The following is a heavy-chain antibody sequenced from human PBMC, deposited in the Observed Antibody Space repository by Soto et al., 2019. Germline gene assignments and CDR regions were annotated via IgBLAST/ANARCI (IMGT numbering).Heavy chain of an antibody. J-gene: IGHJ4*02. Sequence: VQLVESGGGVVQPGRSLRLSCAASGFTFSDYAMHWVRQAPGKGLEWVAVVSHDGRNTHYADSVKGRFTMSRHSSKNTVSLEMTSLRAEDTAVYYCTKGGRQWLVTSDFNYWGQGALVTISS. D-gene: IGHD6-19*01. CDR2: VSHDGRNT. CDR1: GFTFSDYA. V-gene: IGHV3-30*18. CDR3: TKGGRQWLVTSDFNY.